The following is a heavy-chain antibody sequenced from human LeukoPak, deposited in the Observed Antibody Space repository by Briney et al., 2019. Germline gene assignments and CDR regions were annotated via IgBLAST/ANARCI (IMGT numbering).Heavy chain of an antibody. J-gene: IGHJ4*02. CDR1: GGSISSYY. CDR2: IYTSGST. Sequence: PSETLSLTCTVSGGSISSYYWSWIRQPAGKGLEWIGRIYTSGSTNYNPSLKSRVTMSVDTSKNQFSLQLNSVTPEDTAVYYCARGCSSTSCHANFDYWGQGTLVTVSS. D-gene: IGHD2-2*01. CDR3: ARGCSSTSCHANFDY. V-gene: IGHV4-4*07.